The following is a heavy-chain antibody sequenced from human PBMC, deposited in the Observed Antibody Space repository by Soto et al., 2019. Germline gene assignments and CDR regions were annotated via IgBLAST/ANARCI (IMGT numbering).Heavy chain of an antibody. Sequence: PGESLKISCQGSGYSFASYWIGWVRQMPGKDLEWMGRIDPSDSYTNYSPSFQGRVTISADRSISTAFLQWSSLEASDTAIYYCARRLSGPKEEYNAYYFYGLDVWGQGTTVTVSS. J-gene: IGHJ6*02. CDR2: IDPSDSYT. CDR3: ARRLSGPKEEYNAYYFYGLDV. CDR1: GYSFASYW. D-gene: IGHD1-1*01. V-gene: IGHV5-10-1*01.